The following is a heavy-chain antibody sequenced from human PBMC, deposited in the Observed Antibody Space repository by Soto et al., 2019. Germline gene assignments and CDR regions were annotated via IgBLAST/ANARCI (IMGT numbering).Heavy chain of an antibody. J-gene: IGHJ4*02. CDR3: VRESGVAADC. Sequence: ESGGVLVQPGGSLRLSCVASGFTFDSHWMHWVRQAPGEGLVWVSRIKTDGYAAAYADSVKGRFTISRDNTKTTVYQQMYRLSAEDTAVYFCVRESGVAADCWGQGTLVTVSS. CDR1: GFTFDSHW. D-gene: IGHD6-19*01. V-gene: IGHV3-74*01. CDR2: IKTDGYAA.